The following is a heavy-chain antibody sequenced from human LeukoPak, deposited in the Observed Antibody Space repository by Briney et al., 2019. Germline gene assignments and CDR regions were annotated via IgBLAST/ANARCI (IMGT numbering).Heavy chain of an antibody. J-gene: IGHJ6*03. V-gene: IGHV1-69*05. Sequence: SVKVSCKASGGTFSSYAISWVRQAPGQGLEWMGGIIPIFGTANYAQKFQGRVTITTNESTSTAYMELSSLRSEDTAVYYCARGPGYSYGPGYYYYYMDVWGKGTTVTVSS. CDR2: IIPIFGTA. D-gene: IGHD5-18*01. CDR1: GGTFSSYA. CDR3: ARGPGYSYGPGYYYYYMDV.